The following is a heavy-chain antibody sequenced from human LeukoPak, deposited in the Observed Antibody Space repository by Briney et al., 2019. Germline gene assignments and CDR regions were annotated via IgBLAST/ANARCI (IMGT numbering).Heavy chain of an antibody. V-gene: IGHV3-20*04. CDR1: GFTFSSYS. D-gene: IGHD3-10*01. CDR3: ARDSTMVRGVFDL. Sequence: PGGSLRLSCAASGFTFSSYSMNWVRQAPGKGLEWVSGISWNGGSTGYADSVKGRFTISRDNAKNSLYLQMNSLRAEDTAVYYCARDSTMVRGVFDLWGQGTLVTVSS. CDR2: ISWNGGST. J-gene: IGHJ5*02.